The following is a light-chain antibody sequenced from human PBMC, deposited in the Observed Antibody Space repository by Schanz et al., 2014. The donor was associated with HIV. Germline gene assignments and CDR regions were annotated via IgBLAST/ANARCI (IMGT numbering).Light chain of an antibody. J-gene: IGLJ2*01. Sequence: QSVLTQPPSASGTPGQRVTISCSGSSSSIKTNTVNWFQQLPGTAPKLLIYNTYHRPSGVPDRFSGSQSGTSASLAISGLQAEDEADFFCATWDDSLSVLFGGGTKLTVL. V-gene: IGLV1-44*01. CDR3: ATWDDSLSVL. CDR2: NTY. CDR1: SSSIKTNT.